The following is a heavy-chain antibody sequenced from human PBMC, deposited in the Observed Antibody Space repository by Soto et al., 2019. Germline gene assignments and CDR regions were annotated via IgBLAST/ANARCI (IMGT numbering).Heavy chain of an antibody. CDR3: ARSSSSLVYYYYGMDV. CDR2: IIPIFGTA. Sequence: SVKVSCKASGGTFSSYAISWVRQAPGQGLEWMGGIIPIFGTANYAQKFQGRVTITADESTSTAYMELSSLRSEDTAVYYCARSSSSLVYYYYGMDVWGQGTTVTVSS. V-gene: IGHV1-69*13. J-gene: IGHJ6*02. CDR1: GGTFSSYA. D-gene: IGHD6-6*01.